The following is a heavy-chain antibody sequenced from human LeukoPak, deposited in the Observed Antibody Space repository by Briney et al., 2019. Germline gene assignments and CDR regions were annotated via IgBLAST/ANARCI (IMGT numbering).Heavy chain of an antibody. V-gene: IGHV3-30*02. CDR2: IRYDGSNK. Sequence: GGSLRLSCAASGFTFSSYGMHWVRQAPGKGLEWVAFIRYDGSNKYYADSVKGRFTISRDNSKNTLYLQMNSLRAEDTAVYYCAREWGSSPFMDVWGKGTTVTVSS. CDR3: AREWGSSPFMDV. D-gene: IGHD6-13*01. CDR1: GFTFSSYG. J-gene: IGHJ6*03.